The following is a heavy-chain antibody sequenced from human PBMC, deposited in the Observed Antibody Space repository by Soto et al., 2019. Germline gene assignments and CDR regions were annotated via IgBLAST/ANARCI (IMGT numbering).Heavy chain of an antibody. CDR2: INPSGGST. CDR1: GESITGYD. D-gene: IGHD6-25*01. V-gene: IGHV1-46*01. Sequence: VKVSSRRDGESITGYDIPWVRQAPGQGLQWMGIINPSGGSTSYAQKFQGRVTMPRDTSTSTVYMELSSLRSEDTAVYYCARDIGSSARDYYYGSDAWGQGTTVTVSS. CDR3: ARDIGSSARDYYYGSDA. J-gene: IGHJ6*02.